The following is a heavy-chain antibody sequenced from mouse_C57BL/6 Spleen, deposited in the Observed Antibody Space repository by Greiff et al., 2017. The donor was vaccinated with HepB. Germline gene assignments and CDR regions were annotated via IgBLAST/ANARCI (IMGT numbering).Heavy chain of an antibody. Sequence: EVQLQQSGPELVKPGASVKIPCKASGYTFTDYNMDWVKQSHGKSLEWIGDINPNNGGTIYNQKFKGKATLTVDKSSSTAYMELRSLTSEDTAVYYCAREALHSSGYPYAMDYWGQGTSVPVSS. J-gene: IGHJ4*01. CDR1: GYTFTDYN. CDR2: INPNNGGT. CDR3: AREALHSSGYPYAMDY. D-gene: IGHD3-2*02. V-gene: IGHV1-18*01.